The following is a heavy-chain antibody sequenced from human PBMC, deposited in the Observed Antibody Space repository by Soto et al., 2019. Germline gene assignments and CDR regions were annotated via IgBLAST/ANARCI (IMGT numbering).Heavy chain of an antibody. J-gene: IGHJ6*02. V-gene: IGHV4-59*01. D-gene: IGHD1-26*01. CDR1: GGSISSYY. Sequence: PSETLSLTCTVSGGSISSYYWSWIRQPPGKGLEWIGYIYYSGSTNYNPSPKSRVTISVDTSKNQFSLKLSSVTAADTAVYYCARGYYKFYYYYYGMDVWGQGTTVTVSS. CDR3: ARGYYKFYYYYYGMDV. CDR2: IYYSGST.